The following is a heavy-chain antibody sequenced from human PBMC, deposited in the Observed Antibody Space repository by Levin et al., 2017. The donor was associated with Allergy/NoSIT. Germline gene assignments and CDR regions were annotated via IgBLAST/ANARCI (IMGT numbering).Heavy chain of an antibody. V-gene: IGHV3-33*06. D-gene: IGHD2-21*01. J-gene: IGHJ4*02. CDR1: GFTFDTSG. CDR2: IWYDGSHT. Sequence: GESLKISCTASGFTFDTSGMQWVRQAPGKGLEWVATIWYDGSHTYYGDSVEGRFTVSRDNSKNTVYLHMTNLGAEDTAVYYCAKRLAPAYFDYWGRGILVTVSS. CDR3: AKRLAPAYFDY.